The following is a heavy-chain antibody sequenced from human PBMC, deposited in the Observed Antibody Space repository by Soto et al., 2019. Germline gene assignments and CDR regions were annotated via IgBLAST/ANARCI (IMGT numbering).Heavy chain of an antibody. Sequence: SDTLSLTCAVSGGSISSVNWWRWVRQPPGKGLEWIGEIYHSGSTNYNPSLKSRVTISVDKSKNQFSLKLSSVTAADTAVYYCARDFKRYSSPPVPLEYWGLGTLVT. D-gene: IGHD6-13*01. CDR3: ARDFKRYSSPPVPLEY. V-gene: IGHV4-4*02. CDR1: GGSISSVNW. J-gene: IGHJ4*02. CDR2: IYHSGST.